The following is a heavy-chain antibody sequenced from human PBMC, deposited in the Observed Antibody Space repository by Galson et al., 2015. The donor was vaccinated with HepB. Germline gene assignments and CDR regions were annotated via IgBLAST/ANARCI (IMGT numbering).Heavy chain of an antibody. V-gene: IGHV4-59*01. CDR1: GGSISSYY. J-gene: IGHJ5*02. Sequence: SETLSLTCTVSGGSISSYYWSWIRQPPGKGLEWIGYIYYSGSTNYNPSLKSRVTISVDTSKNQFSLKLSSVTAADTAVYYCAREDPYYGSGSAWGQGTLVTVSS. D-gene: IGHD3-10*01. CDR3: AREDPYYGSGSA. CDR2: IYYSGST.